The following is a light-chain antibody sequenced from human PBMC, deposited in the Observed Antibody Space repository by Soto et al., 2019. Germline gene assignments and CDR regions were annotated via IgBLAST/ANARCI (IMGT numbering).Light chain of an antibody. CDR2: LNSDGSH. Sequence: QSVLTQSPSASASLGASVKFTCTLSSGHISYAIAWHQQQPEKGPRYLMKLNSDGSHSKGDGIPDRFSGSSSGAERYLTISSLQSEDEADYYCQTWGTGIHVFGTGTKVTVL. J-gene: IGLJ1*01. V-gene: IGLV4-69*01. CDR1: SGHISYA. CDR3: QTWGTGIHV.